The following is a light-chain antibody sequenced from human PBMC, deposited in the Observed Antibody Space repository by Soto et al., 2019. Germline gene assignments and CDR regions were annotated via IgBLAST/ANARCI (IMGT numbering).Light chain of an antibody. CDR1: SSNIGSNT. J-gene: IGLJ1*01. V-gene: IGLV1-44*01. CDR3: AAWDDSLNGYV. CDR2: ANN. Sequence: QSVLTQPPSASGTPGQRVTISCSGSSSNIGSNTVHWYQQLPGTAPKLHIHANNQRPSGVPDRFSGSKSGTSASLAISWLQSEEADYYCAAWDDSLNGYVFGTGTKLTVL.